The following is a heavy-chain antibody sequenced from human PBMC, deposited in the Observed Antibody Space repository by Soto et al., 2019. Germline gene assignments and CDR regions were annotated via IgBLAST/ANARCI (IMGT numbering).Heavy chain of an antibody. CDR1: GFAFNDFA. CDR3: AKGASHAPFEK. Sequence: EVHLLESGGDLVLPGGSLRLSCAASGFAFNDFAMNWVRQAPGKGPEWLSTISGSGDKTFHSDSVKGRFNISRDNSNNKMFLQMNSLRAEDTAIYSCAKGASHAPFEKWGRGTLVTVSS. J-gene: IGHJ4*02. V-gene: IGHV3-23*01. CDR2: ISGSGDKT.